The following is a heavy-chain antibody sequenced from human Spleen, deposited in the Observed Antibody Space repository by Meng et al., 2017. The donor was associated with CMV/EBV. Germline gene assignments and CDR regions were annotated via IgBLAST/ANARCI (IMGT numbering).Heavy chain of an antibody. J-gene: IGHJ6*02. CDR3: ARDRAYSTYYYYGMDV. CDR1: GYTFTGYY. V-gene: IGHV1-2*02. CDR2: INPNSGGT. D-gene: IGHD4-11*01. Sequence: ASVKVSCKASGYTFTGYYMHWVRQAPGQGLEWMGWINPNSGGTNYAQKFQGRVTMTRDTSISTAYMELSRLRSDDTAVYYCARDRAYSTYYYYGMDVWGQGTTVTVS.